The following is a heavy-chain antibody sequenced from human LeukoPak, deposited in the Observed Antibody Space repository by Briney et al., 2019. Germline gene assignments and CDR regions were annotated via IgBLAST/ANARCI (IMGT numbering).Heavy chain of an antibody. CDR3: ARGVVRFYFDY. Sequence: SQTLSLTCAISGDSVSTNKAGWNWIRQSPSRGLEWLGRTYYSSKWYNDYGVSVQTRITINPDIFKNELSLQLKSVTPEDTAVYYCARGVVRFYFDYWGQGTLVTVSS. V-gene: IGHV6-1*01. CDR2: TYYSSKWYN. D-gene: IGHD3-10*01. J-gene: IGHJ4*02. CDR1: GDSVSTNKAG.